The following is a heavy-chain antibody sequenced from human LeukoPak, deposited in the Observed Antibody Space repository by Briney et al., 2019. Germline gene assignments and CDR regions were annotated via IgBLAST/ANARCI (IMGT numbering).Heavy chain of an antibody. V-gene: IGHV3-23*01. CDR3: ASGVYCTNGVCYDYYYGMDV. CDR2: ISGSGGST. D-gene: IGHD2-8*01. Sequence: GGSLRLSCAASGFTFSSYAMSWVRQAPGKGLEWVSAISGSGGSTYYADSVKGRFTISRDNSKNTLYLQMNSLRAEDTAVYYCASGVYCTNGVCYDYYYGMDVWGQGTTVTVSS. J-gene: IGHJ6*02. CDR1: GFTFSSYA.